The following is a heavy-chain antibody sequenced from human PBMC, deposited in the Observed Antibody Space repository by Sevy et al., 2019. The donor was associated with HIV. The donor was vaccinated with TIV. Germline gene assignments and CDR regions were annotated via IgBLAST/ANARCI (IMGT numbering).Heavy chain of an antibody. D-gene: IGHD2-2*01. CDR2: INHSGST. J-gene: IGHJ6*02. Sequence: SETLSLTCAVYGGSFSGYYWSWIRQPPGKGLEWFGEINHSGSTNYNPSLKSRVTISVDTSKNQFSLKLSSVTAADTAVYYCARWQDIVVVPAQVPYYYYGMDVWGQGTTVTVSS. CDR3: ARWQDIVVVPAQVPYYYYGMDV. CDR1: GGSFSGYY. V-gene: IGHV4-34*01.